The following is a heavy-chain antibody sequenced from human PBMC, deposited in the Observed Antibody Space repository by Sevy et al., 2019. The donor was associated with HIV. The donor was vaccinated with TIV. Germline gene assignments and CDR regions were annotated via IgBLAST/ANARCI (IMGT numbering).Heavy chain of an antibody. CDR3: AKDSIAALDNYYYGMDV. CDR2: ISWDGGST. Sequence: GGSLRLSCAASGFTFDDYTMHWVRQAPGKGLEWVCLISWDGGSTYYADSVKGRFTISRDNSKNSLYLQMNSLRTEDTALYYCAKDSIAALDNYYYGMDVWGQGTTVTVSS. V-gene: IGHV3-43*01. CDR1: GFTFDDYT. J-gene: IGHJ6*02. D-gene: IGHD6-6*01.